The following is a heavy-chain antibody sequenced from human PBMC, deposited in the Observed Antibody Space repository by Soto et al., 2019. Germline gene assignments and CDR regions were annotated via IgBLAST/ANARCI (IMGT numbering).Heavy chain of an antibody. CDR1: GYTLTELS. CDR2: FDPEDGET. Sequence: ASVKVSCKVSGYTLTELSMRWVRQAPGKGLEWMGGFDPEDGETIYAQKFQGRVTMTEDTSTDTAYMELSSLRSEDTAVYYCATALRNYYDSSGLPRINWFDPWGQGTLVTVSS. CDR3: ATALRNYYDSSGLPRINWFDP. D-gene: IGHD3-22*01. J-gene: IGHJ5*02. V-gene: IGHV1-24*01.